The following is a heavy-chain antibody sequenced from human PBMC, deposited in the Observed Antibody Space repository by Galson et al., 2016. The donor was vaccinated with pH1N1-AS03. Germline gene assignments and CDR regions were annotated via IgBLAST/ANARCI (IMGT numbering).Heavy chain of an antibody. D-gene: IGHD3-16*02. J-gene: IGHJ2*01. V-gene: IGHV3-33*01. CDR2: IWHDGSEK. Sequence: SLRLSCAASGFTFSSCGMHWVRQTPGKGLEWVAVIWHDGSEKYYADSVKGRFTISRDNSKNTLYLQMNSLRAEDTAVYYCARDRNYYDYIWGTYRYDWYFDLWGRGTLVTVSS. CDR3: ARDRNYYDYIWGTYRYDWYFDL. CDR1: GFTFSSCG.